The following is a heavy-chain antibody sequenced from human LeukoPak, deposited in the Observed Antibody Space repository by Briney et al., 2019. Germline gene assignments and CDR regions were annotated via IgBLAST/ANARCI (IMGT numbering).Heavy chain of an antibody. J-gene: IGHJ4*02. D-gene: IGHD6-19*01. CDR3: AREVMGVEVTGTIDY. CDR2: ISSSGSTI. Sequence: PGGSLRLSCAASGFTFSDYYMSWIRQAPGKGLEWVSYISSSGSTIYYTDSVKGRLTISRDNARSSLFLQMNSLRADDTAVYYCAREVMGVEVTGTIDYWGQGTLVTVSS. CDR1: GFTFSDYY. V-gene: IGHV3-11*01.